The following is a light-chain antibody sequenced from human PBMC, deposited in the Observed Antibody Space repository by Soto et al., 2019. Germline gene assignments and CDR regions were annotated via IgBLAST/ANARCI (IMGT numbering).Light chain of an antibody. CDR1: QSVSSY. V-gene: IGKV3-11*01. Sequence: EIVLTQSPATLSLSPGERATLSCRASQSVSSYLAWYQQRLGQAPRLLIYETSNRATGIPARFSGSGSGTDFTLTISSLEPEDFAVYYCQQRNYWPITFGQGTRLEIK. CDR3: QQRNYWPIT. J-gene: IGKJ5*01. CDR2: ETS.